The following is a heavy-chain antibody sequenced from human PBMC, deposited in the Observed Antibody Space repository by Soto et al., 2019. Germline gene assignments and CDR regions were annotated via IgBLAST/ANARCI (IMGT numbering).Heavy chain of an antibody. CDR2: ISYDGSNK. CDR3: ARGLEMASRWTY. D-gene: IGHD1-1*01. CDR1: GFTFSSYA. V-gene: IGHV3-30-3*01. Sequence: QVQLVESGGGVVQPGRSLRLSCAASGFTFSSYAMRWVRQAPGKGLEWVAVISYDGSNKYYADSVKGRFTISRDNYKNTLYLQMNSLRAEDTAVYYCARGLEMASRWTYWGQGTLVTVSS. J-gene: IGHJ4*02.